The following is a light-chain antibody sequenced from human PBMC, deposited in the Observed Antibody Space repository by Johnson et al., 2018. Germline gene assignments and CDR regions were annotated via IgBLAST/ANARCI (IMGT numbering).Light chain of an antibody. CDR3: GTWDSSLSAGNV. CDR1: SSNIVNNY. CDR2: ENN. J-gene: IGLJ1*01. V-gene: IGLV1-51*02. Sequence: QSLLTQPPSVSAAPGQKVTISCSGSSSNIVNNYVSWYQQLPGTAPKLLIYENNKRPSGIPDRFSGSKSGTSATLGITGLQTGDEADYYCGTWDSSLSAGNVFGTGTNVTVL.